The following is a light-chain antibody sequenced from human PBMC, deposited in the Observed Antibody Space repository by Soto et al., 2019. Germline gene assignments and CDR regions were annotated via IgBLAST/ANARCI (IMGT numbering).Light chain of an antibody. V-gene: IGLV2-14*03. CDR3: SSYTSSSTRV. J-gene: IGLJ1*01. CDR1: SSDVGGYKY. CDR2: DIR. Sequence: QSALTQPASVSGSPGQSITISCTGTSSDVGGYKYVSWYQQHPGKAPKLMIYDIRNRPSGVSNRFSGSKSGNTAYLTISGRQAEDEADYYCSSYTSSSTRVFGTGTKLTVL.